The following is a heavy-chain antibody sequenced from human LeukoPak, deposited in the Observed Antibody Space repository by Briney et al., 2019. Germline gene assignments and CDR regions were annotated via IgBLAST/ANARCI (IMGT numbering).Heavy chain of an antibody. CDR2: IYHSGST. CDR3: ARLGYCSSTSCYKGGLNWFDP. D-gene: IGHD2-2*02. J-gene: IGHJ5*02. V-gene: IGHV4-38-2*01. CDR1: GYSISSGYY. Sequence: SETLSLTCSVSGYSISSGYYWGWIRRPPGKGLEWIGSIYHSGSTYYNPSLKSRVTISVDTSKNQFSLKLSSVTAADTAVYYCARLGYCSSTSCYKGGLNWFDPWGQGTLVTVSS.